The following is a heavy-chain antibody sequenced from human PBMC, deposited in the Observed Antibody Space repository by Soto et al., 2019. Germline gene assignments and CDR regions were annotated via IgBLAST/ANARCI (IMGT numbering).Heavy chain of an antibody. CDR3: ARGRVVPGAMRPHGGGMDV. J-gene: IGHJ6*02. CDR2: LGDDGRNK. CDR1: GFPFSTYA. D-gene: IGHD2-2*01. V-gene: IGHV3-33*01. Sequence: QVQLVGSGGGVVRPGRSLRLSGAPSGFPFSTYARHWFGRAPGRGLEGVAVLGDDGRNKYYADSVKGRFTISRDNSKNTLYLQMNSLRAEDTAVYYCARGRVVPGAMRPHGGGMDVWGQGTTVTVSS.